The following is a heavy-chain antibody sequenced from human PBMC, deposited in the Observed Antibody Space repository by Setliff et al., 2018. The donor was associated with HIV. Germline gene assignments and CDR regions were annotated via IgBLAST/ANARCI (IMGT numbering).Heavy chain of an antibody. J-gene: IGHJ6*02. V-gene: IGHV1-8*01. CDR3: ASSWSRVPYYGLDV. CDR2: MNPNSGNT. Sequence: ASVKVSCKASGHTFTSYDINWVRQATGRGLEWVGWMNPNSGNTGYAQKFQGRVTMTRNTSRSTAYMELSSLRSEDSAVYYCASSWSRVPYYGLDVWGQGTTVTV. D-gene: IGHD6-13*01. CDR1: GHTFTSYD.